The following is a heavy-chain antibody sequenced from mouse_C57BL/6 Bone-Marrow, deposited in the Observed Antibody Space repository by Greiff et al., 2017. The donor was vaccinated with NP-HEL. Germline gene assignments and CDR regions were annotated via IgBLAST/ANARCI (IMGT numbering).Heavy chain of an antibody. V-gene: IGHV5-6*02. Sequence: EVMLVESGGDLVKPGGSLKLSCAASGFTFSSYGMSWVRQTPDKRLEWVATISSGGSYTYYPDSVKGRFTISRDNAKNTLYLQMSSLKSEDTAMYYCARHTDGYYDYWGQGTTLTVSS. CDR1: GFTFSSYG. D-gene: IGHD2-3*01. CDR2: ISSGGSYT. CDR3: ARHTDGYYDY. J-gene: IGHJ2*01.